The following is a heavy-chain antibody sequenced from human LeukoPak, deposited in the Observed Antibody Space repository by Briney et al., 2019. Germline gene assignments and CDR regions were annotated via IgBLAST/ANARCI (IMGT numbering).Heavy chain of an antibody. CDR1: GFTVSNNY. Sequence: GGSLRLSCAASGFTVSNNYMNWVRQAPGKGLEWVSLIYSGSSTNYAVSVKGRFTISRDNSKNTLYLQMNNLRVEDTAVYYCAKGPRPGSSGYPNLDHWGQGTLVTVSS. J-gene: IGHJ4*02. D-gene: IGHD3-22*01. CDR2: IYSGSST. CDR3: AKGPRPGSSGYPNLDH. V-gene: IGHV3-53*01.